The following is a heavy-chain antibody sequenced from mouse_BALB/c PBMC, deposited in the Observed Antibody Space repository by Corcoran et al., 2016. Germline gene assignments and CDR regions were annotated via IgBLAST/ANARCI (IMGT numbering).Heavy chain of an antibody. CDR3: AGGTTVDV. CDR1: GFNIKDTY. V-gene: IGHV14-3*02. J-gene: IGHJ1*01. D-gene: IGHD1-1*01. Sequence: EVQLQQSGAELVKPGASVKLSCTASGFNIKDTYMHWVKQRPEQGLEWIGRIDPANGNTKYDPKFQGKATITADISSNTAYLQLSSLTSEDTAVYYCAGGTTVDVWGAGTTVTVSS. CDR2: IDPANGNT.